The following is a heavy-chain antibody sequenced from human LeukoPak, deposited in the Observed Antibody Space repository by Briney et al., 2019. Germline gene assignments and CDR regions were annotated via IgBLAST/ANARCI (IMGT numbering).Heavy chain of an antibody. CDR2: INHSGST. Sequence: SETLSLTCAVYGGSFSGYYWSWIRQPPGKGLEWIGEINHSGSTNYNPSLKSRVTISVDTSKNQFSLKLSSVTAADTAVYYCARLRLRGTMVRGANYYYMDVWGKGTTVTISS. V-gene: IGHV4-34*01. CDR1: GGSFSGYY. CDR3: ARLRLRGTMVRGANYYYMDV. J-gene: IGHJ6*03. D-gene: IGHD3-10*01.